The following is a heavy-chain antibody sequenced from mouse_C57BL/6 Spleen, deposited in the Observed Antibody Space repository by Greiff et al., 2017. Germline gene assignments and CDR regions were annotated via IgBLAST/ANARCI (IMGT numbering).Heavy chain of an antibody. CDR1: GYTFTSYW. J-gene: IGHJ2*01. V-gene: IGHV1-64*01. CDR2: IHPNSGST. CDR3: ARCGGSSAFGY. Sequence: QVQLQQPGAELVKPGASVKLSCKASGYTFTSYWMHWVKQRPGQGLEWIGMIHPNSGSTNYNEKFKSKATLTVDKSSSTAYMQLSSLTSEDSAVYYCARCGGSSAFGYWGQGTTLTVAS. D-gene: IGHD1-1*01.